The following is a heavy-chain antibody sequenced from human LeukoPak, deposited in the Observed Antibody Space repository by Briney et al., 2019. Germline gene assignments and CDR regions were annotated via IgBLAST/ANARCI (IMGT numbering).Heavy chain of an antibody. Sequence: SETLSLTCTVSGVSISSHYWSWIRQPPGKGLEWVGYAYHTGSTSSNPSLKSRATMSVDTSKNQFSLRLTSLTAADTAVYYCARDGEGDEGWDYWGQGTLVTVSS. D-gene: IGHD7-27*01. CDR2: AYHTGST. V-gene: IGHV4-59*11. CDR3: ARDGEGDEGWDY. J-gene: IGHJ4*02. CDR1: GVSISSHY.